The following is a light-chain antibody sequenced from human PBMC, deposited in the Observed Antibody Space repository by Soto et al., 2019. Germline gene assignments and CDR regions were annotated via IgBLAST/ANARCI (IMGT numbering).Light chain of an antibody. CDR2: AAS. Sequence: DIQMTQSPSSLSASVGDRVTITCRASQSISNYLNWYQQKPGKAPNLLIYAASSLQSGVPSRFSGRGSGTDFTLTISSLQPEDFATYYCQQSYSTLWTFGQGTKVDI. CDR3: QQSYSTLWT. J-gene: IGKJ1*01. V-gene: IGKV1-39*01. CDR1: QSISNY.